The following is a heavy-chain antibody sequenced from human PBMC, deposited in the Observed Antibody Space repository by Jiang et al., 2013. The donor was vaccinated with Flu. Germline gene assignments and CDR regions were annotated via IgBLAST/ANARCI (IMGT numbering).Heavy chain of an antibody. CDR2: ISAYNGST. V-gene: IGHV1-18*01. Sequence: SGAEVKKPGAAVKVSCKASGYIFTSYGISWVRQAPGQGLEWMGWISAYNGSTIYEQKVQGRVTMTTDTSTSTAYMELRSLRSDDTAVYYCARALFSLGYFDSRAHIVPAGYLGQGTLVTVSS. CDR3: ARALFSLGYFDSRAHIVPAGY. J-gene: IGHJ4*02. CDR1: GYIFTSYG. D-gene: IGHD3-22*01.